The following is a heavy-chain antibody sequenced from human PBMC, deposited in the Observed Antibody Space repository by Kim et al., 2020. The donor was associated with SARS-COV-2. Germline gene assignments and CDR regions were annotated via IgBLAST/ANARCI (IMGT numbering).Heavy chain of an antibody. J-gene: IGHJ5*02. V-gene: IGHV4-30-2*04. CDR3: ARRSSGWYGGDWFDP. Sequence: PSLKSRVTISEDTSKNQFSRKLSAVTAADTAVYYCARRSSGWYGGDWFDPWGQGTLVTVSS. D-gene: IGHD6-19*01.